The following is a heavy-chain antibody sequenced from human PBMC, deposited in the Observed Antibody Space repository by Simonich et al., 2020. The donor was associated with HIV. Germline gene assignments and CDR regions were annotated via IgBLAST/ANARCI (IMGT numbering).Heavy chain of an antibody. D-gene: IGHD3-22*01. J-gene: IGHJ3*01. V-gene: IGHV1-24*01. Sequence: QVQLVQSGAEVKKPGASVKVSCKVSGYTLTELSMHWVRQAPGKGVEWRGRIKPEDGETIYAKKFQGRGTMTEDSSTETAHMELSSLTSEDTAVYFCAAVKYYYDSSGFSYDGVDVWGQGTMVTVSS. CDR1: GYTLTELS. CDR3: AAVKYYYDSSGFSYDGVDV. CDR2: IKPEDGET.